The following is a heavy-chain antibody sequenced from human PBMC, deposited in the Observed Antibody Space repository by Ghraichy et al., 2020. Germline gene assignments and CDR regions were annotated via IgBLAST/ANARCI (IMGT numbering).Heavy chain of an antibody. CDR3: AAPRGPNCSGGSCYSGYYYGMDV. D-gene: IGHD2-15*01. V-gene: IGHV3-48*02. J-gene: IGHJ6*02. CDR2: ISSSSSTI. Sequence: GGSLRLSCAASGFTFSSYSMNWVRQAPGKGLEWVSYISSSSSTIYYADSVKGRFTISRDNAKNSLYLQMNSLRDEDTAVYYCAAPRGPNCSGGSCYSGYYYGMDVWGQGTTVTVSS. CDR1: GFTFSSYS.